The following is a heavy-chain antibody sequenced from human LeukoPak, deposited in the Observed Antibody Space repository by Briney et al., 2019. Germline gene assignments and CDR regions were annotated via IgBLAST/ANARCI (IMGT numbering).Heavy chain of an antibody. CDR1: GFTFSKYG. V-gene: IGHV3-30*02. J-gene: IGHJ6*03. Sequence: GGSLRLSCAASGFTFSKYGMHWVRQAPGKGLEWVAFIRSDGSNTHYADSVKGRFTISRDNSKNTLYLQMNSLRAEDTAVYYCARGSARPYYYYYYMDVWGKGTTVTVSS. CDR3: ARGSARPYYYYYYMDV. CDR2: IRSDGSNT. D-gene: IGHD3-10*01.